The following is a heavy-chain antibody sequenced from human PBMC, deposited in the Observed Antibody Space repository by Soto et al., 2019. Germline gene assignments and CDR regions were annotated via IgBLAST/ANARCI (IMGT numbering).Heavy chain of an antibody. D-gene: IGHD5-18*01. CDR2: ISYDGSNK. J-gene: IGHJ4*02. Sequence: GGSLRLSCAASGFTFSSYGMHWVRQAPGKGLEWVAVISYDGSNKYYADSVKGRFTISRDNSKNTLYLQMNNLRAEDTAVYYCAKDNTRTAMVTNWGQGTLVTVSS. V-gene: IGHV3-30*18. CDR1: GFTFSSYG. CDR3: AKDNTRTAMVTN.